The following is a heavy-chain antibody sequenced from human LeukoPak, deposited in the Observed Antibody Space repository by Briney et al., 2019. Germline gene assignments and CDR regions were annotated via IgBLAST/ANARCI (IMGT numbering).Heavy chain of an antibody. Sequence: PGGSLRLSCAASGFTFDDYAMHWVRQAPGKGLEWVSLISWDGGSTYYADSVKGRFTISRDNSKNSLYLQMNSLSAEDTALYYCAKDMGYYYDSSGYTTGFDYWGQGTLVTVSS. J-gene: IGHJ4*02. CDR2: ISWDGGST. CDR1: GFTFDDYA. D-gene: IGHD3-22*01. CDR3: AKDMGYYYDSSGYTTGFDY. V-gene: IGHV3-43D*03.